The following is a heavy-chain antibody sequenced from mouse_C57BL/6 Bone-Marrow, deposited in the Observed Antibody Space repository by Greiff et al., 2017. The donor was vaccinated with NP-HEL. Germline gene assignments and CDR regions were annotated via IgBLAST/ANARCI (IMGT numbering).Heavy chain of an antibody. D-gene: IGHD2-3*01. J-gene: IGHJ4*01. CDR3: ARSGWLLRRDAMDY. V-gene: IGHV1-50*01. CDR2: IDPSDSYT. Sequence: QVQLQQPGAELVKPGASVKLSCKASGYTFTSYWMQWVKQRPGQGLEWIGEIDPSDSYTNYNGKFKGKATLTADKSSSTAYMQLSSLTSEDSAVYFCARSGWLLRRDAMDYWGQGTSVTVSS. CDR1: GYTFTSYW.